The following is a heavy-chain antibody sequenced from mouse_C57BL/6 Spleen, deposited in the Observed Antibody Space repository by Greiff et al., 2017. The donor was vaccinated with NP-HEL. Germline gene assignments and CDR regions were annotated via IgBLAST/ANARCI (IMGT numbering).Heavy chain of an antibody. CDR3: ARGGDGDAMDY. D-gene: IGHD1-1*02. Sequence: EVKLVESGGDLVKPGGSLKLPCAASGFTFSSYGMSWVRQTPDKRLEWVATISSGGSYTYYPDSVKGRFTISRDNAKNTLYLQMSSRKSEDTAMYYCARGGDGDAMDYWGQGTSVTVSS. J-gene: IGHJ4*01. CDR2: ISSGGSYT. V-gene: IGHV5-6*01. CDR1: GFTFSSYG.